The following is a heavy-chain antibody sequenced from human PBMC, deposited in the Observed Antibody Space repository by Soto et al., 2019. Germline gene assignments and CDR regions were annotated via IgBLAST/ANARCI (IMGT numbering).Heavy chain of an antibody. CDR3: ARAFSSHDNFDI. J-gene: IGHJ3*02. D-gene: IGHD3-9*01. V-gene: IGHV4-34*01. Sequence: SETLSLTCAISNGSFGGFYWSWVRQSPGEGLEWIGDINHRGSTKFNPSLKSRVTISADTSNNEFSLNLVSLTAADTAIYFCARAFSSHDNFDIWGQGTKVTVSS. CDR1: NGSFGGFY. CDR2: INHRGST.